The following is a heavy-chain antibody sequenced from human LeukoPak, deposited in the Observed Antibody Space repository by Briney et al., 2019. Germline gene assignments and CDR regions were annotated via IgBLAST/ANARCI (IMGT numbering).Heavy chain of an antibody. Sequence: GGSLRLSCAASGFTFSSYAMSWVRQAPGKGLEWVSAISGSGGSTYYADSVKGRFTISRDNSKNTLYLQMNSLRAEDTAVYYCAKDCSSTSCYQGRWFDPWGQGTLVTVFS. CDR1: GFTFSSYA. V-gene: IGHV3-23*01. J-gene: IGHJ5*02. D-gene: IGHD2-2*01. CDR3: AKDCSSTSCYQGRWFDP. CDR2: ISGSGGST.